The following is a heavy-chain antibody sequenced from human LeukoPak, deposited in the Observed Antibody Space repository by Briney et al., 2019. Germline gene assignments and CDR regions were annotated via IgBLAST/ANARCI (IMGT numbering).Heavy chain of an antibody. CDR1: GDSVSSSNYY. J-gene: IGHJ4*02. D-gene: IGHD1-26*01. V-gene: IGHV4-39*01. Sequence: PSETLSLTCTVFGDSVSSSNYYWAWFRQPPGKGLDWIGSLYYDGRTYYSPSLESRVTVSVDTSKNQFALKLTSVTARDTAMYYCARGIMGEFDYWGQGTLVTVSS. CDR3: ARGIMGEFDY. CDR2: LYYDGRT.